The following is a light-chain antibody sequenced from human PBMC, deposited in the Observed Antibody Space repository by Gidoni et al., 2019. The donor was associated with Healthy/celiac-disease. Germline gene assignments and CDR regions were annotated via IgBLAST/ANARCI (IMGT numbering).Light chain of an antibody. CDR3: QAWDSSTGV. CDR1: KLWDKQ. Sequence: SYELTQPPSVSVSPEQPASFTCSGDKLWDKQACWYQQKPCQSTVLVIYQDSKRPSGIPERFSGSNPENTATLTISGTQAMDEADYYCQAWDSSTGVFGGGTKLTVL. CDR2: QDS. V-gene: IGLV3-1*01. J-gene: IGLJ2*01.